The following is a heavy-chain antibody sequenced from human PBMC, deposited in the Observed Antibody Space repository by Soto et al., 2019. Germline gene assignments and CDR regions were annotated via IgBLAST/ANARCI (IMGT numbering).Heavy chain of an antibody. D-gene: IGHD1-7*01. J-gene: IGHJ4*02. CDR1: GGSFTSNNW. V-gene: IGHV4-4*02. CDR2: IYRTGST. CDR3: ATRDPGTSVDY. Sequence: XASLSLTSAVSGGSFTSNNWWTWFRQPPGQGLEWIGEIYRTGSTNYNPSLKSRVTISLDKSENQFSLKVTSLTAADTAVYYCATRDPGTSVDYWGQGTLVTVSS.